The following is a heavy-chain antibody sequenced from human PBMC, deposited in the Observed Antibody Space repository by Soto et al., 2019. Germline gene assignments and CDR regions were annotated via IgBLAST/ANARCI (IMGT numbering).Heavy chain of an antibody. CDR3: AMVDNYVTPTPQDV. Sequence: QVQLVQSGDEVRKPGSSVKVSCKASGYIFVNYGIAWVRQAPGQGLEWMGWISPYSGNTHSASKVQGRLTMTTDTSTSTAYMELGSLTSHETAVYYCAMVDNYVTPTPQDVWGQGTTVTVSS. D-gene: IGHD3-16*01. V-gene: IGHV1-18*01. CDR2: ISPYSGNT. J-gene: IGHJ6*02. CDR1: GYIFVNYG.